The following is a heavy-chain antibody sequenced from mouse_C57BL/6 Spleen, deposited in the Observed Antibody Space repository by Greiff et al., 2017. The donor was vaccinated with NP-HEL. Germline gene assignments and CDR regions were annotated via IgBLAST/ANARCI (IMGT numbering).Heavy chain of an antibody. J-gene: IGHJ2*01. CDR3: ARDLMGRYYFDY. D-gene: IGHD2-3*01. CDR1: GFTFSSYA. Sequence: EVMLVESGGGLVKPGGSLKLSCAASGFTFSSYAMSWVRQTPGKRLEWVATISDGGSYTYYPDNVKGRFTISRDNAKNNLYLQMSHLKSEDTAMYYCARDLMGRYYFDYWGQGTTLTVSS. V-gene: IGHV5-4*01. CDR2: ISDGGSYT.